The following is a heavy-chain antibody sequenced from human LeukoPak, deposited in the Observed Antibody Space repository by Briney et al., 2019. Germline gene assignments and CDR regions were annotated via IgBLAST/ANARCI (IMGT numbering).Heavy chain of an antibody. J-gene: IGHJ5*02. D-gene: IGHD2-2*01. CDR3: ARRLGYCSSTSCLESWFDP. CDR1: GYSFTSYW. CDR2: IYPGDSDT. Sequence: GESLKISCKGSGYSFTSYWIGWVRQMPGKGLEWMGIIYPGDSDTRYSPSFQGQVTISADKSISTAYLQWSSLKASDTAMYYCARRLGYCSSTSCLESWFDPWGQGTLVTVSS. V-gene: IGHV5-51*01.